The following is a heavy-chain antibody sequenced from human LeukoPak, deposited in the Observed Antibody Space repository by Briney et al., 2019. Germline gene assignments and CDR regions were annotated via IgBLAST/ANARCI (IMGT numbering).Heavy chain of an antibody. CDR2: ISANGGET. J-gene: IGHJ4*02. Sequence: HTGGSLRLSCAASGFTFSIYAMNWVRQAPGKGLERVSSISANGGETHYADSVKGRFTISRDNSKNTLYLQINNPRVEDTAVYYCAKRYYDFPLDYWGQGTLVTVSS. V-gene: IGHV3-23*01. CDR1: GFTFSIYA. CDR3: AKRYYDFPLDY. D-gene: IGHD3-3*01.